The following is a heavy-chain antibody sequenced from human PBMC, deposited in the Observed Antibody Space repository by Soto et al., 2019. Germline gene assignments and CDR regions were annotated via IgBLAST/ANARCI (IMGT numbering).Heavy chain of an antibody. D-gene: IGHD3-22*01. CDR2: IEPSGGKT. V-gene: IGHV1-46*01. CDR3: GRVMRSLLSITALDT. CDR1: GYTFTRDQ. Sequence: VQSGAEVKKPGASVKVSCKASGYTFTRDQIHWMRQAPGQGLEWMGMIEPSGGKTNYAQKFQGRVTLTSDTSTSTVYMALSSLRSDDTAIYFCGRVMRSLLSITALDTWGQGTLVTVSS. J-gene: IGHJ5*02.